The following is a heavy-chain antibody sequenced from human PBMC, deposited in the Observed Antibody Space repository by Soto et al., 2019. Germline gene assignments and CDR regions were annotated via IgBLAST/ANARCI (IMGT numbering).Heavy chain of an antibody. D-gene: IGHD3-3*01. V-gene: IGHV1-69*12. CDR3: ARDGDPGYAFWSGPLGGGRFDP. CDR1: GATFGNTA. Sequence: QVQLVQSGAEVKKPGSSVNVSCKTSGATFGNTAVTWVRQAPGQGLEWMGGIVPMFGTANYAQKFQGRVTMTADGSTNTAYMELRSLRSDDTAVYYCARDGDPGYAFWSGPLGGGRFDPWGQGTLVTVSS. J-gene: IGHJ5*02. CDR2: IVPMFGTA.